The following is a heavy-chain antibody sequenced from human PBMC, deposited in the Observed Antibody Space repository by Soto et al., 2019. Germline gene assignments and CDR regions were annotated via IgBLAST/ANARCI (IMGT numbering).Heavy chain of an antibody. V-gene: IGHV3-30-3*01. CDR1: GFTFSRHA. J-gene: IGHJ4*02. D-gene: IGHD3-10*01. CDR2: VSKDGSVK. Sequence: QAGGSLRLSCEGSGFTFSRHALHWVRQAPGKGLEWVAVVSKDGSVKYWIESVKGRFTLSRDNSKNTVYLEMNSLRPEDTGVYYCVRSRSGAVDDSFDLWGQGTMVTVYS. CDR3: VRSRSGAVDDSFDL.